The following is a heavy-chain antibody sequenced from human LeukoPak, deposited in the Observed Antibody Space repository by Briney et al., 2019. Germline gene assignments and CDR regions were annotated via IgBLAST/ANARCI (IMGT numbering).Heavy chain of an antibody. J-gene: IGHJ4*02. CDR2: IKLDGSEK. Sequence: GGSLRLSCVASGFTFSSYWATWVRQAPGKGLEWVANIKLDGSEKYYVDSVKDRFTISRDNAKNSLYLQMNSLRAEDAAVYYCTRENWHLDYWGQGNLVTVSS. CDR1: GFTFSSYW. CDR3: TRENWHLDY. V-gene: IGHV3-7*01.